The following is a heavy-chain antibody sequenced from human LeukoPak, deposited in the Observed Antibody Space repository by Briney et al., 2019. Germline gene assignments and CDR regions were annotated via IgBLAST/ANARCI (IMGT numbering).Heavy chain of an antibody. CDR2: VSAYTGKT. CDR1: GYIFSNHG. J-gene: IGHJ4*02. CDR3: ARDGLYYYGSGSYVPFDY. V-gene: IGHV1-18*04. Sequence: ASVKVSCKASGYIFSNHGVTWVRQARGQGLEWMGRVSAYTGKTNYARKFQGRVTMTKDTSTSTAYMELRSLRSDDTAVYYCARDGLYYYGSGSYVPFDYWGQGTLVTVSS. D-gene: IGHD3-10*01.